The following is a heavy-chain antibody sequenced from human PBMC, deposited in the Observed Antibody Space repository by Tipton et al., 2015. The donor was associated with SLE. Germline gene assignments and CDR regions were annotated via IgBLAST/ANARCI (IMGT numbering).Heavy chain of an antibody. J-gene: IGHJ4*02. CDR2: MNPNSGNT. CDR1: GYTFTSYD. V-gene: IGHV1-8*01. CDR3: ARAKGSGYRLGY. D-gene: IGHD3-22*01. Sequence: QLVQSGAEVKKPGASVKVSCKASGYTFTSYDINWVRQATGQGLEWMGWMNPNSGNTGYAQKFQGRVTMTEDTSTDAAYMELSSLRSEDTAVYYCARAKGSGYRLGYWGQGTLVTVSS.